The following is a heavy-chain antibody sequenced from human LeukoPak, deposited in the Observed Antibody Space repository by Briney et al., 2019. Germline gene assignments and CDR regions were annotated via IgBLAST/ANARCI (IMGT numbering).Heavy chain of an antibody. V-gene: IGHV3-23*01. Sequence: PGGSLRLSCAASGFDLTRHAMSWVRPTPGKGLGWGSDIRSDSFTATYADSVKGRFTISRDNSKKTLYLQMNSLRVEDTAVYYCAKDLVLPGYQPFDSWGQGTLVTVSS. CDR2: IRSDSFTA. D-gene: IGHD3-9*01. CDR3: AKDLVLPGYQPFDS. CDR1: GFDLTRHA. J-gene: IGHJ4*02.